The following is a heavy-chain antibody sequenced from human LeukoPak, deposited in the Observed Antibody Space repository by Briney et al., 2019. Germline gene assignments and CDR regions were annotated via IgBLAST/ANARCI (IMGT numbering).Heavy chain of an antibody. Sequence: GGSLRLSCEASGFTFSSYWMSWVRQAPGKGLEWVARINSDGSSTNYADTVKGRFTITRDKAKNTLYLQMNSLRAEDTAVYYCATDSLYDYYKYFDYWGQGTLVTVSS. J-gene: IGHJ4*02. CDR2: INSDGSST. CDR3: ATDSLYDYYKYFDY. CDR1: GFTFSSYW. D-gene: IGHD3-10*01. V-gene: IGHV3-74*01.